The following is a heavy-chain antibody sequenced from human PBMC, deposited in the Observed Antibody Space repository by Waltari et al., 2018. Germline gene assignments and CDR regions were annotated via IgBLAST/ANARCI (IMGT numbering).Heavy chain of an antibody. CDR2: RNPDSGVT. CDR3: ARGRDDYDTTSFQVLSY. D-gene: IGHD3-22*01. CDR1: GHTFSKYD. J-gene: IGHJ4*02. Sequence: QVQLVQSAAEVAKPGASVKVSCKTSGHTFSKYDVNWGRQATGEGLEWMGWRNPDSGVTGLAQKFQGRVTLTRDTSMTTAYMELSGLGSEDTAVYYCARGRDDYDTTSFQVLSYWGQGTPITVS. V-gene: IGHV1-8*03.